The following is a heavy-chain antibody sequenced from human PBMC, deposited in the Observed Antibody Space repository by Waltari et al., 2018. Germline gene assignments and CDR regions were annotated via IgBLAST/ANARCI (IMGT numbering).Heavy chain of an antibody. J-gene: IGHJ3*02. CDR1: GFTFSSDG. CDR2: RWYDGSNK. CDR3: ARDFGGSYYKPGAFDI. V-gene: IGHV3-33*01. Sequence: QVQLVESGGGVVQPGRSLRLSCAASGFTFSSDGMHWVRQAPGKGLEWVAVRWYDGSNKYYADSVKGRFTISRDNSKNTLYLQMNSLRAEDTAVYYCARDFGGSYYKPGAFDIWGQGTMVTVSS. D-gene: IGHD1-26*01.